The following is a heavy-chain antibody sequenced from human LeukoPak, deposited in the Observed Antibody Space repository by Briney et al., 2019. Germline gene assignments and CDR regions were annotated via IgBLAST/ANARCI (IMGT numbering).Heavy chain of an antibody. CDR2: IYYSGST. J-gene: IGHJ2*01. D-gene: IGHD3-10*01. V-gene: IGHV4-30-4*01. CDR3: ARGVRPLRYYGSGSGFDL. CDR1: GGSISSGDYY. Sequence: SETLSLTCTVSGGSISSGDYYWSWIRQPLGKGLEWIGYIYYSGSTYYNPSLKSRVTISVDTSKNQFSLKLSSVSAADTAVYYCARGVRPLRYYGSGSGFDLWGRGTLVTVSS.